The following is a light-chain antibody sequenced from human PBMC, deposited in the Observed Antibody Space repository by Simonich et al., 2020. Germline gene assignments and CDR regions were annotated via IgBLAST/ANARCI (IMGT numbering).Light chain of an antibody. CDR2: WAS. Sequence: DIVMTQSPDSLAVSLGERATINCKSRQSVLYSSNNKNYLAWYQQKPGQPPKLLIYWASTRESGVPDRFSGSESGTDVTLTISSLQAEDVAVYYCQQYYSTPYTFGQGTKLEIK. CDR3: QQYYSTPYT. J-gene: IGKJ2*01. CDR1: QSVLYSSNNKNY. V-gene: IGKV4-1*01.